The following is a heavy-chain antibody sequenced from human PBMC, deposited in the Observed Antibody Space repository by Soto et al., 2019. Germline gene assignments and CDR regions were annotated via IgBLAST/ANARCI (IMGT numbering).Heavy chain of an antibody. V-gene: IGHV1-18*01. CDR1: GYTFTSYG. Sequence: ASVKVSCKASGYTFTSYGISWVRQAPGQGLEWMGWINAYNGNTNYAQKLQGRVTMTTDTSTSTAYMELRSLRSDDTAVYYCARSPYSSGYYYAIDYWGQGTQVIVSS. CDR3: ARSPYSSGYYYAIDY. J-gene: IGHJ4*02. CDR2: INAYNGNT. D-gene: IGHD3-22*01.